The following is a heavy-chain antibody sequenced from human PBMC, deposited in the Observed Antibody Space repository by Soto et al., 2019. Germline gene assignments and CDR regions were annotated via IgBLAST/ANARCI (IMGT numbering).Heavy chain of an antibody. CDR2: IIPIFGTA. CDR1: GGTFSSYA. Sequence: QVHLVQSGAEVKKPGSSVKVSCKASGGTFSSYAISWVRQAPGQGLEWMGGIIPIFGTANYAQKFQGRVTITADESTSTAYMELSSLRSGDTAIYYCARPTRYYYDTSDQSAWFDPWGQGTLVTVSS. V-gene: IGHV1-69*12. J-gene: IGHJ5*02. CDR3: ARPTRYYYDTSDQSAWFDP. D-gene: IGHD3-22*01.